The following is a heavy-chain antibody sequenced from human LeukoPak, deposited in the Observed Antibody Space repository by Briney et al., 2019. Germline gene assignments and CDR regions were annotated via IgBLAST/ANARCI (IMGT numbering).Heavy chain of an antibody. CDR1: GYTFTSYY. J-gene: IGHJ5*02. CDR2: INPSGGST. Sequence: ASVKVSCKASGYTFTSYYLHWVRQAPGQGLEWMGIINPSGGSTSYAQKFQGRVTMTRDTSTSTVYLELSSLTSEDTAVYYCARDGEGYSSGWYGWFDPWGQGALVTV. CDR3: ARDGEGYSSGWYGWFDP. V-gene: IGHV1-46*01. D-gene: IGHD6-19*01.